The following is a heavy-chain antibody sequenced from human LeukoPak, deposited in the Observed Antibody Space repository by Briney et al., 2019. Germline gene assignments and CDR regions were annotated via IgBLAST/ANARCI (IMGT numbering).Heavy chain of an antibody. D-gene: IGHD5-18*01. J-gene: IGHJ4*02. V-gene: IGHV4-59*01. CDR1: GGSISSYY. CDR3: ARGGWLLIDY. CDR2: IYYSGTT. Sequence: SETLSLTCTVSGGSISSYYWSWVRQPPGKGLEWTGYIYYSGTTNYNPSLKSRVTISVDTSKNQFSLNLTSVTAADTAVYYCARGGWLLIDYWGQGTLVTVPS.